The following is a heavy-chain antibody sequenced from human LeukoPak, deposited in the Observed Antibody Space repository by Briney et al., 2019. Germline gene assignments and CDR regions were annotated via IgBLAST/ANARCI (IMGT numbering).Heavy chain of an antibody. CDR1: GFTFSSYA. CDR2: ISYDGSNK. J-gene: IGHJ4*02. D-gene: IGHD3-22*01. CDR3: ARERAYYYDSSGLMGGYFDY. Sequence: GGSLRLSCAASGFTFSSYAMRWVRQAPGKGLEWVAVISYDGSNKYYADSVKGRFTISRDNSKNTLYLQMNSLRAEDTAVYYCARERAYYYDSSGLMGGYFDYWGQGTLVTVSS. V-gene: IGHV3-30-3*01.